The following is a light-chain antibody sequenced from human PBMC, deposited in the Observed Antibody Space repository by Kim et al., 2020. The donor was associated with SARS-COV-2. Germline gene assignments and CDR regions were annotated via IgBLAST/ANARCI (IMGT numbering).Light chain of an antibody. CDR2: DNN. J-gene: IGLJ1*01. CDR3: GTWDSSLSAV. Sequence: QSVLTQPPSVSAAPGQKVTISCSGSSSNIGNNYVSWYQQLPGTAPKLLIYDNNKRPSGIPDRFSGSKSGTSATLGITGLQTGDEADYYCGTWDSSLSAVFGTGTKVTFL. V-gene: IGLV1-51*01. CDR1: SSNIGNNY.